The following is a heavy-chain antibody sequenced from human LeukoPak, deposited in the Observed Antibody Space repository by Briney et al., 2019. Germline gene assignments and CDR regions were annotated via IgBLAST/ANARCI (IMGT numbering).Heavy chain of an antibody. J-gene: IGHJ6*02. Sequence: KSGGSPRLSCAASGFTFSDYYMSWIRQAPGKGLEWISYISSRGRTIYYADSVKGRFTISRDNAKKSLYLQMNSLRAEDTAVYYCARDPESAAGPDYYYFYGMDAWGQGTTVTVSS. V-gene: IGHV3-11*01. CDR3: ARDPESAAGPDYYYFYGMDA. D-gene: IGHD6-13*01. CDR1: GFTFSDYY. CDR2: ISSRGRTI.